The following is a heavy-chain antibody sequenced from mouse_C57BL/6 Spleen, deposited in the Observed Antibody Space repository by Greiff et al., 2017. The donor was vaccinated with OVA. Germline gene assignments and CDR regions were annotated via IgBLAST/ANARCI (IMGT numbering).Heavy chain of an antibody. CDR1: GYTFTSYW. D-gene: IGHD2-3*01. J-gene: IGHJ2*01. CDR3: AREGDGYFDY. V-gene: IGHV1-55*01. Sequence: VQLQQPGAELVKPGASVKLSCKASGYTFTSYWITWVKQRPGQGLEWIGDIYPGSGSTNYNEKFKCKATLTVDTSSSTAYMQLSSLTSEDSAVYYCAREGDGYFDYWGQGTTLTVSS. CDR2: IYPGSGST.